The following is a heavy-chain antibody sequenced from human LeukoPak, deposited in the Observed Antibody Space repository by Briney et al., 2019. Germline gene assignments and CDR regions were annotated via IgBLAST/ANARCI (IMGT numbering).Heavy chain of an antibody. J-gene: IGHJ4*02. V-gene: IGHV3-23*01. D-gene: IGHD4-23*01. CDR2: ISASGGST. Sequence: GGSLRLSCAASGFTFSSYAMSWVRQAPGKGLEWVSAISASGGSTYYADSVKGRFTISRDNSENTMYLQISSLRAEDTAVYYCAKRSDYGGDWNHFDYWGQGTLVTVSS. CDR1: GFTFSSYA. CDR3: AKRSDYGGDWNHFDY.